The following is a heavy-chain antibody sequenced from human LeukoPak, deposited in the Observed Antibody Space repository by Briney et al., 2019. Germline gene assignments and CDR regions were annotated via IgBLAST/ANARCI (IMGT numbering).Heavy chain of an antibody. CDR2: IKRKTEGATT. CDR1: GFAFKNAW. CDR3: TTEVVGAAAVSYYFDY. Sequence: GESLRLSCAASGFAFKNAWMSWVRQAPGKGLEWPGLIKRKTEGATTDYSAPVKGRFTISRDDSENTLYLQMNSLKTEDTAMYYCTTEVVGAAAVSYYFDYWGQGTLVTVSS. D-gene: IGHD1-26*01. J-gene: IGHJ4*02. V-gene: IGHV3-15*01.